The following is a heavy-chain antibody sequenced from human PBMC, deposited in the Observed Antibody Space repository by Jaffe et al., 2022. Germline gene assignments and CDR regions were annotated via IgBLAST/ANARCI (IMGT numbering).Heavy chain of an antibody. CDR3: ARTLHLESLPTVTEGQGY. Sequence: QVQLVQSGAEVKKPGASVKVSCKASGYTFTSYGINWLRQAPGQGLEWMGWISAYNGNTKYAQKLQGRVTMTTDTSTSTAYMELRSLRSDDTAVYYCARTLHLESLPTVTEGQGYWGQGTLVTVSS. CDR1: GYTFTSYG. V-gene: IGHV1-18*01. D-gene: IGHD4-17*01. J-gene: IGHJ4*02. CDR2: ISAYNGNT.